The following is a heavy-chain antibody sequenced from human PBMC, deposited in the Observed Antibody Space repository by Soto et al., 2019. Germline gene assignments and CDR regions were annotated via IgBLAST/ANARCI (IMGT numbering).Heavy chain of an antibody. J-gene: IGHJ5*02. CDR3: ARDYYGLTSGWFDP. V-gene: IGHV1-69*13. CDR1: GGTFSSYA. D-gene: IGHD3-10*01. CDR2: IIPIFGTA. Sequence: GASVKVSCKASGGTFSSYAISWVRQAPGQGLEWMGGIIPIFGTANYAQKFQGRVTITADESTSTAYMELSSLRSEDTAVYYCARDYYGLTSGWFDPWGQGTLVTVSS.